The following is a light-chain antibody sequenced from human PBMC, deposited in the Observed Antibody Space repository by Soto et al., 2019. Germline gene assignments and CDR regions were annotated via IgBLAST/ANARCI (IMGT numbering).Light chain of an antibody. Sequence: DIQLTQSPSFLSASVGDRVTITCRASQGISSYLAWYQQKPWKAPKLLIYAASTLQSGVPSRFSGSGSGTEFTLTISSLQPEDFATYYCQQLNSYPFTFGGGTKVEIK. CDR1: QGISSY. V-gene: IGKV1-9*01. J-gene: IGKJ4*01. CDR3: QQLNSYPFT. CDR2: AAS.